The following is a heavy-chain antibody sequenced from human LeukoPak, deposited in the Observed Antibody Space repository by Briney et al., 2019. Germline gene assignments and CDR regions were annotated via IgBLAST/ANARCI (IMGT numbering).Heavy chain of an antibody. V-gene: IGHV4-4*07. Sequence: SETLSLTCTVSGGSISSYYWSRIRQPAGKGLEWIGRIYTSGSTNYNPSLKSRVTISVDTSKNQFSLKLSSVTAANTAVYYCARLAMVRGVTPYYYYYMDVWGKGTTVTVSS. D-gene: IGHD3-10*01. J-gene: IGHJ6*03. CDR2: IYTSGST. CDR3: ARLAMVRGVTPYYYYYMDV. CDR1: GGSISSYY.